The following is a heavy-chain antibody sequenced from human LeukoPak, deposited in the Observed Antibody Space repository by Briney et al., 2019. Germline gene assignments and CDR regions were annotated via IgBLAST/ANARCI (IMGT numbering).Heavy chain of an antibody. CDR2: IRVTGGST. CDR1: GFTLSTHA. D-gene: IGHD1-26*01. V-gene: IGHV3-23*01. Sequence: PGESLRLSCVASGFTLSTHAMTWVRRAPGKGLEWVSTIRVTGGSTYYADSVKGRFTISRDNSKNTLYLQMNSLRAEDTAVHYCAKGVVGATGYGMDVWGQGTTVTVSS. J-gene: IGHJ6*02. CDR3: AKGVVGATGYGMDV.